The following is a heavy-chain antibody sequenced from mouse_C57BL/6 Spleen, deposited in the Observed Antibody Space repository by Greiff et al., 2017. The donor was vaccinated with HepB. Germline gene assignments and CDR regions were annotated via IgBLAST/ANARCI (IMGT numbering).Heavy chain of an antibody. V-gene: IGHV1-53*01. D-gene: IGHD2-5*01. Sequence: VQLQQPGTELVKPGASVKLSCKASGYTFTSYWMHWVKQRPGQGLEWIGNINPSNGGTNYNEKFKSKATLTVDKSSSTAYMQLSSLTSEDSAVYYCARKDYSNYYWYFDVWGTGTTVTVSS. CDR2: INPSNGGT. J-gene: IGHJ1*03. CDR1: GYTFTSYW. CDR3: ARKDYSNYYWYFDV.